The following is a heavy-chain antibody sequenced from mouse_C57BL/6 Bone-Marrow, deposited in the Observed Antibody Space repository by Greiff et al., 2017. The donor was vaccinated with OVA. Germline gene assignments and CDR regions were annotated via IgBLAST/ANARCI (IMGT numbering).Heavy chain of an antibody. J-gene: IGHJ1*03. CDR3: ARDLAVVAFYWYFDV. CDR1: GFTFSSYA. Sequence: EVMLVESGGGLVKPGGSLKLSCAASGFTFSSYAMSWVRQTPEKRLEWVATISDGGSYTYYPDNVKGRFTISRDNAKNNLYLQMSHLKSEDTAMYYCARDLAVVAFYWYFDVWGTGTTVTVSS. D-gene: IGHD1-1*01. V-gene: IGHV5-4*01. CDR2: ISDGGSYT.